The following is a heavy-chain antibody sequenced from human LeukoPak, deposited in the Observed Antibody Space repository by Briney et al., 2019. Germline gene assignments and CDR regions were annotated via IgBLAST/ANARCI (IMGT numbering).Heavy chain of an antibody. V-gene: IGHV3-21*01. Sequence: GGSLRLSCAASGFTFSSYSMNWVRQAPGKGLEWVSSISSSSSYIYYADSVKGRFTISRDNAKNSLYLQMNSLRAEDTAVYYCATRSRGYSYGGFDYWGQGTLVTVSS. J-gene: IGHJ4*02. CDR1: GFTFSSYS. D-gene: IGHD5-18*01. CDR3: ATRSRGYSYGGFDY. CDR2: ISSSSSYI.